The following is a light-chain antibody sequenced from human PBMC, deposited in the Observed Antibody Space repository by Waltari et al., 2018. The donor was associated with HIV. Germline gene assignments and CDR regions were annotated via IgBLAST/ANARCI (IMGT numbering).Light chain of an antibody. CDR3: QQRNEYPWT. Sequence: DIQLTQSPSFLSASVGDRVTITCRASQDIRNYLAWYQQKLGKAPKLLIYAASSLQSGVPSRFSGSGSGTQFTLTINSLQPEDFATYHFQQRNEYPWTFGQGTQVEIK. J-gene: IGKJ1*01. V-gene: IGKV1-9*01. CDR1: QDIRNY. CDR2: AAS.